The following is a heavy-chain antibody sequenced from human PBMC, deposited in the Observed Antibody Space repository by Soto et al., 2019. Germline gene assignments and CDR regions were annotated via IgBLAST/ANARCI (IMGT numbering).Heavy chain of an antibody. V-gene: IGHV3-7*01. CDR1: GFFFSTYW. J-gene: IGHJ4*02. Sequence: EVQLVVSGGGLVQPGGSLTVSCAASGFFFSTYWMTWFRQTPGEGLEWVGNIRPDGTETYYGDSVKGRITISRDNARNSLYLHMSQLRVEDTAVYYCARYYYASGSHDYWGQGTLVTVSS. D-gene: IGHD3-10*01. CDR3: ARYYYASGSHDY. CDR2: IRPDGTET.